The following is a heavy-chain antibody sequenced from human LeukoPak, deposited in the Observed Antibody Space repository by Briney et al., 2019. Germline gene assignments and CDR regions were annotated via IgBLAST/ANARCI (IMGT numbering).Heavy chain of an antibody. D-gene: IGHD6-6*01. J-gene: IGHJ4*02. CDR2: IKQDGTEK. CDR3: ARAYTSSSAVPNF. V-gene: IGHV3-7*04. Sequence: GGSLRLSCAASGFTFTDYWMNWVRQAPGKGLEWVANIKQDGTEKYYVDSVKGRFTISRDNAKNSLYLQMNSLRAEDTAVYFCARAYTSSSAVPNFWGQGTLVTVSS. CDR1: GFTFTDYW.